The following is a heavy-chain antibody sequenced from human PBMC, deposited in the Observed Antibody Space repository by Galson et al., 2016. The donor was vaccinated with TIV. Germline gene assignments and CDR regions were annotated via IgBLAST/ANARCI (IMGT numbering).Heavy chain of an antibody. D-gene: IGHD4-11*01. J-gene: IGHJ6*02. CDR1: GFRISNYV. Sequence: LRLSCAASGFRISNYVMSWVRQAPGKGLAWVSSISGSGISTYYADSVKGRFTISRDNSKNMLYLLMNSLRAEDTALYYCATPYSSSSFSSYYALDVWGQGTTVTVSS. CDR3: ATPYSSSSFSSYYALDV. CDR2: ISGSGIST. V-gene: IGHV3-23*01.